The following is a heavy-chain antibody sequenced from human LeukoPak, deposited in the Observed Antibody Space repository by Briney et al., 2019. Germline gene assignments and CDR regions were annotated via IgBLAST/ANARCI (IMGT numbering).Heavy chain of an antibody. CDR2: IKQDGSEK. CDR1: GFTFSSYW. J-gene: IGHJ6*03. CDR3: ARENLGDIVVVPAVLGPHYYYMDV. D-gene: IGHD2-2*01. Sequence: PGGSLRLSCAASGFTFSSYWMSWVRQAPGKGLEWVANIKQDGSEKYYVDSVKGRFTISRDNAKNSLYLQMNSLRAEDTAVYYCARENLGDIVVVPAVLGPHYYYMDVWGKGTTVTVSS. V-gene: IGHV3-7*01.